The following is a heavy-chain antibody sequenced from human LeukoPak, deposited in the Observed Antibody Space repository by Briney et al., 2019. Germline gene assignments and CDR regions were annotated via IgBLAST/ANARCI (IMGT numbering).Heavy chain of an antibody. CDR3: ARKSCSSTSCYYYFDY. CDR1: GFTFSSYS. D-gene: IGHD2-2*01. CDR2: ISSSSSYI. J-gene: IGHJ4*02. Sequence: GESLRLSCAASGFTFSSYSMNWVRQAPGKGLEWVSSISSSSSYIYYADSVKGRFTISRDNAKNSLYLQMNSLRAEDTAVYYCARKSCSSTSCYYYFDYWGQGTLVTVSS. V-gene: IGHV3-21*01.